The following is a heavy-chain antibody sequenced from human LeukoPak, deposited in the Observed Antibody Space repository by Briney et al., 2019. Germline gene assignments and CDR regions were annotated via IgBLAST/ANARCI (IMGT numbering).Heavy chain of an antibody. J-gene: IGHJ4*02. D-gene: IGHD3-22*01. CDR2: IDGSGRYT. Sequence: GGSLRLSCSASGFTYSSYAMSWVRQAPGKGLEWVSAIDGSGRYTFYADSVKGRFTTSRDNSKNTLYLQMDSLRAEDTAVYYCAKRDSSGSYPYYLDSWGQGTLVTVSS. V-gene: IGHV3-23*01. CDR3: AKRDSSGSYPYYLDS. CDR1: GFTYSSYA.